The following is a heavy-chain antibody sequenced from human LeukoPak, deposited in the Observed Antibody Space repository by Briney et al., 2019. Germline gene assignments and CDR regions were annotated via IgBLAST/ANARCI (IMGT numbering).Heavy chain of an antibody. D-gene: IGHD3-22*01. J-gene: IGHJ4*02. CDR1: GFTFSSYE. Sequence: PGGSLSLTCAASGFTFSSYEMNWVRQAPGKGLEWVSYISSSGSTIYYADSVKGRFTISRDNAKNSLYLQMNSLRAEDTAVYYCARGPARYYESSGLDYWGQGILVTVSS. V-gene: IGHV3-48*03. CDR2: ISSSGSTI. CDR3: ARGPARYYESSGLDY.